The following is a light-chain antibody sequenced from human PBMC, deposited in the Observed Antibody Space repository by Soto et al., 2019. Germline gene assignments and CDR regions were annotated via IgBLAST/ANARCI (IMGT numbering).Light chain of an antibody. CDR3: ATSDASLSAGV. V-gene: IGLV1-51*02. Sequence: QSVLTQPPSVSAAPGQKVTISCSGSSSNIGINYVSWYQQLPGTAPKLLIYENNKRPSGIPYRFSGSKSGTSVTLGITGLQTGDEADYYCATSDASLSAGVFGGGTKLTVL. J-gene: IGLJ3*02. CDR2: ENN. CDR1: SSNIGINY.